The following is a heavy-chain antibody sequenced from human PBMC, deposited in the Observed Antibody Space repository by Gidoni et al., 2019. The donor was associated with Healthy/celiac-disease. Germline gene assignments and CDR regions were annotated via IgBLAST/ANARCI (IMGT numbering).Heavy chain of an antibody. CDR2: IYYSGST. J-gene: IGHJ4*02. D-gene: IGHD4-17*01. Sequence: QVQLQESGPGLVKPSATLSLTCTVSGGSISSYYWSWIRQPPGKGLEWSGYIYYSGSTNYNPSLKSRVTISVDTSKNQFSLKLSSVTAADTAVYYCARHGYGDYFDYWGQGTLVTVSS. CDR1: GGSISSYY. CDR3: ARHGYGDYFDY. V-gene: IGHV4-59*08.